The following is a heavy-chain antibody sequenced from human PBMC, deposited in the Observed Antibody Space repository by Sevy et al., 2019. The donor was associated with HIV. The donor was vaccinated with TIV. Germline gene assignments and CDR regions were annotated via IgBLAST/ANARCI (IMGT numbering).Heavy chain of an antibody. CDR3: AKDFTGYNGMDV. J-gene: IGHJ6*02. Sequence: GGSLRLSCVVSGIAFTTSGMHWVCQAPGKGLEWVAVISYHGRDKFYAESVKGRSTISRDNSKNMLYLQMNSLRAEDTAVYYCAKDFTGYNGMDVWGQRTMVTVSS. CDR1: GIAFTTSG. D-gene: IGHD3-9*01. V-gene: IGHV3-30*18. CDR2: ISYHGRDK.